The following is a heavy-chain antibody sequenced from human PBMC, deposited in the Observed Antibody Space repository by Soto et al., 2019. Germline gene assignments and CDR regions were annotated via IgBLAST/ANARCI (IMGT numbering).Heavy chain of an antibody. CDR1: GFTFSSYA. CDR2: ISGSDGST. Sequence: EVQLLESGGGLVQPGGSLRLSCAASGFTFSSYAMSWVRQAPGTGLEWVSTISGSDGSTYYPDSVKGRFTISRDNSKNTLYLQMNSLRAEDTAVYYCAKEYSSGWYYFDYWGQGTLVTVSS. CDR3: AKEYSSGWYYFDY. J-gene: IGHJ4*02. V-gene: IGHV3-23*01. D-gene: IGHD6-19*01.